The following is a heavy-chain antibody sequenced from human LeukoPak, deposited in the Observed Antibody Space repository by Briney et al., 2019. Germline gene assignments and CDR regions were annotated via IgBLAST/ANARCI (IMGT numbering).Heavy chain of an antibody. CDR3: AKDDTAMVRGPFDY. CDR1: GLTFSSYA. J-gene: IGHJ4*02. D-gene: IGHD5-18*01. V-gene: IGHV3-23*01. Sequence: GGSLRLSCAASGLTFSSYAMSWVRQAPGKGLEWVSAISGSGGSTYYADSVKGRFTISRDNSKNTLYLQMNSLRAEDTAVYYRAKDDTAMVRGPFDYWGQGTLVTVSS. CDR2: ISGSGGST.